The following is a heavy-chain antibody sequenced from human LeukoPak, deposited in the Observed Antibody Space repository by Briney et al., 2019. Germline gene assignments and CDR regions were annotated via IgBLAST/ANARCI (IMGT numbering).Heavy chain of an antibody. CDR2: INHSGST. CDR3: ARRAGSYRTQEDY. J-gene: IGHJ4*02. V-gene: IGHV4-34*01. Sequence: PSETLSLTCAVYGGSFSGYYWSWIRQPPGKGLEWIGEINHSGSTNYNPSLKSRVTISVDTSKNQFSLKLSSVTAADTAVYYCARRAGSYRTQEDYWGQGTLVTVSS. D-gene: IGHD1-26*01. CDR1: GGSFSGYY.